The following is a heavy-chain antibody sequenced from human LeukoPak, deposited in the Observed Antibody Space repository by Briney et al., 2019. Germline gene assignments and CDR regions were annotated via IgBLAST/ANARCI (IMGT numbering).Heavy chain of an antibody. V-gene: IGHV3-21*01. CDR2: ISSSSSYI. D-gene: IGHD1-14*01. CDR3: AKAGITGAFDI. CDR1: GFTFSSYS. J-gene: IGHJ3*02. Sequence: GGSLRLSCAASGFTFSSYSMNWVRQAPGKGLEWVSSISSSSSYIYYADSVKGRFTISRDNSKNMLYLEMNSLRPEDTAVYYCAKAGITGAFDIWGQGTMVTVSS.